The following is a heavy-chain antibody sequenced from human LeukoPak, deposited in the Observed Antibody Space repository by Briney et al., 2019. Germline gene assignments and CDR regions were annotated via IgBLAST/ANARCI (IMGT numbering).Heavy chain of an antibody. V-gene: IGHV1-8*01. J-gene: IGHJ6*02. CDR3: ASRYSSGSALNYWYYYYGMDV. D-gene: IGHD6-19*01. CDR2: MNPNSGNT. Sequence: ASVKVSCKASGYTFTSYDINWVRQATGQGLEWMGWMNPNSGNTGYAQKFQGRVTMTRNTSISTAYMELSSLRSEDTAVCYCASRYSSGSALNYWYYYYGMDVWGQGTTVTVSS. CDR1: GYTFTSYD.